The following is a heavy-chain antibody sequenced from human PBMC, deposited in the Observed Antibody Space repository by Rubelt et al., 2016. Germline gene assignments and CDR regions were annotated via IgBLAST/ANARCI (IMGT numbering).Heavy chain of an antibody. V-gene: IGHV4-39*02. D-gene: IGHD2-21*02. Sequence: QLQLQESGPGLLKSSETLSLTCTVSGGSISSSGYYWAWIRQSPGKGLEWIATISYSGSTYYNPSLKSRVTISVDSPKNQCSRKLTAVTAADTAVYDCARDTKYGDYYFDLWGQGTLATVSS. CDR2: ISYSGST. CDR1: GGSISSSGYY. J-gene: IGHJ4*02. CDR3: ARDTKYGDYYFDL.